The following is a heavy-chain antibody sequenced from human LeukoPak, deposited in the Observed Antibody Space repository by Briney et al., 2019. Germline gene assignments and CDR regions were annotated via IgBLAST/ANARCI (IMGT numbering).Heavy chain of an antibody. J-gene: IGHJ3*02. Sequence: SVKVSCKASGYTFTSYGISWVRQAPGQGLEWMGGIIPIFGTANYAQKFQGRVTITADESTSTAYMELSSLRSEDTAVYYCARVLNGDYGPHAFDIWGQGTMVTVSS. CDR3: ARVLNGDYGPHAFDI. CDR2: IIPIFGTA. CDR1: GYTFTSYG. V-gene: IGHV1-69*13. D-gene: IGHD4-17*01.